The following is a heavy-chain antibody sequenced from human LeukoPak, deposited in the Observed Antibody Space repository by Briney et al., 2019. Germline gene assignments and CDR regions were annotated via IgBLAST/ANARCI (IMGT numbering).Heavy chain of an antibody. CDR3: ASSDWGYSYGHPFDY. CDR2: IYYSGST. V-gene: IGHV4-59*01. D-gene: IGHD5-18*01. J-gene: IGHJ4*02. CDR1: GGSISSYY. Sequence: PSETLSLTCTVSGGSISSYYWSWIRQPPGKGLEWIGYIYYSGSTNYNPSLKSRVTISVDTSKNQFSLKLSSVTAADTAVYYCASSDWGYSYGHPFDYWGQGTLVTVSS.